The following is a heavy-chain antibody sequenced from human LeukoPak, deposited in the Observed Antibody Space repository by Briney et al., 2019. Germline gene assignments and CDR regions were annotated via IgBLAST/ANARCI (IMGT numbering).Heavy chain of an antibody. Sequence: GGSLRLSCAASGFTFRSDWMSWVRQSPGKGLEWVSYISSSGSTIYYADSVKGRFTISRDNAKNSLYLQMNSLRAEDTAVYYCARLSSHGLDTVDAYYYYGMDVWGQGTTVTVSS. D-gene: IGHD6-19*01. V-gene: IGHV3-48*04. CDR3: ARLSSHGLDTVDAYYYYGMDV. CDR1: GFTFRSDW. CDR2: ISSSGSTI. J-gene: IGHJ6*02.